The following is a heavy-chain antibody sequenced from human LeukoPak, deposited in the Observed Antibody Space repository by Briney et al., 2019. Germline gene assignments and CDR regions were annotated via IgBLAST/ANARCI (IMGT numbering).Heavy chain of an antibody. Sequence: PSETLSLTCAVYGGSFSGYYWSWIRQPPGKGLEWIGEINHSGSTNYNPSLKSRVTISVDTSKNQFPLKLSSVTAADTAVYYCARYPYCGGDCLGNGMDVWGQGTTVTVSS. D-gene: IGHD2-21*02. CDR3: ARYPYCGGDCLGNGMDV. CDR2: INHSGST. V-gene: IGHV4-34*01. CDR1: GGSFSGYY. J-gene: IGHJ6*02.